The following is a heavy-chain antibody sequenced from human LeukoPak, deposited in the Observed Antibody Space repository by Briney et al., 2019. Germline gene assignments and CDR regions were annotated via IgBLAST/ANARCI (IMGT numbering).Heavy chain of an antibody. V-gene: IGHV3-48*04. J-gene: IGHJ4*02. D-gene: IGHD3-22*01. Sequence: GGSLRLSCAASGFTFSSYSMNWVRQAPGKGLEWVSYISSSSSTIYYADSVKGRFTISRDNAKNSLYLQMNSLRAEDTAVYYCARSLYDSSGYPPEDFDYWGQGTLVTVSS. CDR2: ISSSSSTI. CDR3: ARSLYDSSGYPPEDFDY. CDR1: GFTFSSYS.